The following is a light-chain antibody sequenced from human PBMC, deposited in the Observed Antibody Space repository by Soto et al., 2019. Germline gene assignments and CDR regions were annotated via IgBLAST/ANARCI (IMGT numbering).Light chain of an antibody. CDR3: TAWDDSLNGRV. CDR2: SNN. J-gene: IGLJ3*02. V-gene: IGLV1-44*01. Sequence: QAVVTQPPSASGTPGQRVTISCSGSSSNIGSNSVNWYQQLPGTAPKLLIYSNNLRPSGVPDRFSGSKSGTSASLAISGLQSEDEADYYCTAWDDSLNGRVFGGGTKVTVL. CDR1: SSNIGSNS.